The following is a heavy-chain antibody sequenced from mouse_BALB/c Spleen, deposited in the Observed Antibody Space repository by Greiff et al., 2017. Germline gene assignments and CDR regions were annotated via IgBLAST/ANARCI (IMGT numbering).Heavy chain of an antibody. CDR3: ARKKYGNYEAMDY. V-gene: IGHV1-34*02. J-gene: IGHJ4*01. Sequence: VHVKQSGPELVKPGASVKISCKASGYSFTGYYMHWVKQSHVKSLEWIGRINPYNGATSYNQNFKDKASLTVDKSSSTAYMELHSLTSEDSAVYYCARKKYGNYEAMDYWGQGTSVTVSS. CDR1: GYSFTGYY. D-gene: IGHD2-10*02. CDR2: INPYNGAT.